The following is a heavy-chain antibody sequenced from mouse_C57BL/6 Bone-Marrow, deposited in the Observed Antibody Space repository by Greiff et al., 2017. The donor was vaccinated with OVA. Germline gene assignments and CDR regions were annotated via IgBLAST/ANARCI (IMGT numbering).Heavy chain of an antibody. J-gene: IGHJ4*01. CDR1: GFTFSSYA. V-gene: IGHV5-9-1*02. Sequence: EVMLVESGEGLVKPGGSLKFSCAASGFTFSSYAMSWVRQTPEKRLEWVAYISSGGDYIYYADTVKGRFTISRDNARNTLYLQMSSLKSEDSAMYYCTRLLDAMDYWGRGTSVTVSS. CDR2: ISSGGDYI. CDR3: TRLLDAMDY. D-gene: IGHD2-1*01.